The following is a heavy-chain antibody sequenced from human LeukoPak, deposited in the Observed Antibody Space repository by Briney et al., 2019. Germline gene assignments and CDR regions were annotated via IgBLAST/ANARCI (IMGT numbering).Heavy chain of an antibody. CDR3: AREMTMVRGVWGNWFDP. J-gene: IGHJ5*02. CDR1: GFTFSSYS. V-gene: IGHV3-21*01. CDR2: ISSSSSYI. Sequence: GGSLRLSCTASGFTFSSYSMNWVRQAPGKGLEWVSSISSSSSYIYYADSVKGRFTISRDNAKNPLYLQMNSLRAEDTAVYYCAREMTMVRGVWGNWFDPWGQGTLVTVSS. D-gene: IGHD3-10*01.